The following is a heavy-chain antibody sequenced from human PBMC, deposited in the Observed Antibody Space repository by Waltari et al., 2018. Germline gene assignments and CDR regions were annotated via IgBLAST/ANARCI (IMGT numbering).Heavy chain of an antibody. V-gene: IGHV3-9*01. D-gene: IGHD5-12*01. Sequence: EVQLVASGRGVVQPGTSIRPACAASRVTCGDCSMHRVRKAPGKCLEGVSGISWNSGSIGNADSVKGRFTISRDNAKNALYLQMSSLRAEDTALYYCAKDIGPRGYDFQHWGQGTLVTVSS. J-gene: IGHJ1*01. CDR1: RVTCGDCS. CDR2: ISWNSGSI. CDR3: AKDIGPRGYDFQH.